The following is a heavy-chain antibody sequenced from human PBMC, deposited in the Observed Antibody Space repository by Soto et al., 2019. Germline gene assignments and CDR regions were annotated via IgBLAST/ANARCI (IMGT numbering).Heavy chain of an antibody. Sequence: EVQLVESGGGLVKPGGSLRLSCAASGFTFSNAWMSWVRQAPGKGLEWVGRIKSKTDGGTTDYAAPVKGRFTISRDDSENTLYLQMNSLKTEDTAVYYCTSDLPCRLGGVIAYWGQGTLVTVSS. CDR3: TSDLPCRLGGVIAY. CDR2: IKSKTDGGTT. CDR1: GFTFSNAW. V-gene: IGHV3-15*01. J-gene: IGHJ4*02. D-gene: IGHD3-16*02.